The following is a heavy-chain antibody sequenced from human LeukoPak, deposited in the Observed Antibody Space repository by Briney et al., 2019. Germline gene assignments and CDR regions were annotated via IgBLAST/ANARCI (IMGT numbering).Heavy chain of an antibody. CDR2: IYHSGST. CDR3: ARGAGVIVVVPAASDGFDP. Sequence: PSETLSLTCAVSGYSISSGYYWGWIRQPPGKGLEWIGSIYHSGSTYYNPSLKSRVTISVDTSKNQFSLKLSSVTAADTAVYYCARGAGVIVVVPAASDGFDPWGQGTLVTVSS. V-gene: IGHV4-38-2*01. J-gene: IGHJ5*02. CDR1: GYSISSGYY. D-gene: IGHD2-2*01.